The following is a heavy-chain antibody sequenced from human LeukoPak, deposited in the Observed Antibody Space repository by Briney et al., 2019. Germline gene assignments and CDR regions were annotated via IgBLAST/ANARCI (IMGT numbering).Heavy chain of an antibody. CDR2: IYYSGST. CDR3: ERVVAAAARGDWFDP. V-gene: IGHV4-59*01. Sequence: SETLSLTCTVSGGSISSYYWSWIRQPPGKGLEWIGYIYYSGSTNYNPSLKSRVTISVDTSKNHFSLKLSSVTAADTAVYYCERVVAAAARGDWFDPWGQGTLVTVSS. D-gene: IGHD6-13*01. J-gene: IGHJ5*02. CDR1: GGSISSYY.